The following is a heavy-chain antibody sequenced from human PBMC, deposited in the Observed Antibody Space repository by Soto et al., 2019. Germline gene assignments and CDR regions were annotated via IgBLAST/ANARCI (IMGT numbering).Heavy chain of an antibody. Sequence: GGSLRLSCAASGFTFSSYAMHWVRQAPGKGLEWVAVISYDGSNKYYADSVKGRFTISRDNSKNTLYLQMNSLRAEDTAVYYCARDTSFEPAGMDVWGQGTTVTVSS. CDR1: GFTFSSYA. J-gene: IGHJ6*02. CDR3: ARDTSFEPAGMDV. CDR2: ISYDGSNK. V-gene: IGHV3-30-3*01.